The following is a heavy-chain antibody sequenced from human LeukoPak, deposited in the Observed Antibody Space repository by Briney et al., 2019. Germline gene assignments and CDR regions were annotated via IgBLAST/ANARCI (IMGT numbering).Heavy chain of an antibody. CDR2: IYYSGST. Sequence: SETLSLTCTVSGGSISPYHWSWIRQPTGKGLECIGYIYYSGSTNYNPSLKSRVTISVDTSKNQFSLKLSSVTAADTAVYYCARVLTGTTYAFDIWGQGTMVTVSS. CDR3: ARVLTGTTYAFDI. J-gene: IGHJ3*02. CDR1: GGSISPYH. D-gene: IGHD1-7*01. V-gene: IGHV4-59*01.